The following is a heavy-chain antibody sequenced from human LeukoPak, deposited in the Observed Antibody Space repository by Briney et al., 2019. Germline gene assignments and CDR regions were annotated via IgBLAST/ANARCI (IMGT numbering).Heavy chain of an antibody. J-gene: IGHJ4*02. CDR3: AREMAV. CDR2: MYRGGNT. D-gene: IGHD2-8*01. Sequence: PGGSLRLSCTASEFNVSDNYMTWVRQAPGRGLEWISVMYRGGNTYYADSVKGRFTISRDNSKNTLYLQMNSLRAEDTAVYYCAREMAVWGQGALVTVSS. CDR1: EFNVSDNY. V-gene: IGHV3-53*01.